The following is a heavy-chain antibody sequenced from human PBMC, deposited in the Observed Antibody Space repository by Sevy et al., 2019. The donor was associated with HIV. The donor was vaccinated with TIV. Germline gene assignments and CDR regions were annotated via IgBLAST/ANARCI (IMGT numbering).Heavy chain of an antibody. D-gene: IGHD1-26*01. CDR1: GFTFSSYS. Sequence: GGSLRLSCAASGFTFSSYSMNWVRQAPGKGLEWVSYISSSSSTIYYADSVKGRFTISRDNAKNSLYLQMNSLRDEDTAVYYCAVAGGGSYGSLGFDYWGQGTLVTVSS. J-gene: IGHJ4*02. V-gene: IGHV3-48*02. CDR3: AVAGGGSYGSLGFDY. CDR2: ISSSSSTI.